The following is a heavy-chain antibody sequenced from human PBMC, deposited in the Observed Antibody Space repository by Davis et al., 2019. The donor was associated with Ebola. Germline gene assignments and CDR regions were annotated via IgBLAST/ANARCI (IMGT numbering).Heavy chain of an antibody. Sequence: GGSLRLSCAASGFTFGGYSMSWVRQAPGKGLEWVANIKQDGSEKYYVDSVKGRFTISRDNAKNSLYLQMNSLRAEDTAVYYCARDYWYCSSTSCRVYGMDVWGQGTTVTVSS. CDR3: ARDYWYCSSTSCRVYGMDV. CDR1: GFTFGGYS. D-gene: IGHD2-2*01. V-gene: IGHV3-7*01. J-gene: IGHJ6*02. CDR2: IKQDGSEK.